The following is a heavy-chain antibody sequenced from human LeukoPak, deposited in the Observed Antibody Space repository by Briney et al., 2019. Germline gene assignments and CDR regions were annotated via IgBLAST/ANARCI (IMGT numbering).Heavy chain of an antibody. Sequence: ASVKVSCKASGGTFSSYTISWVRQAPGQGLEWMGRIIPILGIANYAQKFQGRVTMTRDTSISTAYMELTRLRSDDTAVYYCARADYEYDYWGQGTLVTVSS. V-gene: IGHV1-69*02. CDR1: GGTFSSYT. CDR3: ARADYEYDY. J-gene: IGHJ4*02. D-gene: IGHD4-17*01. CDR2: IIPILGIA.